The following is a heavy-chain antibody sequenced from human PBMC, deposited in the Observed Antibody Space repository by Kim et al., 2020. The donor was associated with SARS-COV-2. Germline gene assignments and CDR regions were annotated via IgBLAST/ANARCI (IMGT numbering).Heavy chain of an antibody. J-gene: IGHJ4*02. CDR3: ARARARMTIFGVVPPGFDY. D-gene: IGHD3-3*01. V-gene: IGHV3-7*04. Sequence: KGRFTIDRDNAKNALYLQMNGLRAEDTAVYYCARARARMTIFGVVPPGFDYWGQGTLVTVSS.